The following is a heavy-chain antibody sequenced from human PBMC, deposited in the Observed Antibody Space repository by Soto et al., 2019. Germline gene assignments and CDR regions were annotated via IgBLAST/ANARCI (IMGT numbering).Heavy chain of an antibody. Sequence: PSETLSLTCTVSGGSINSYCWSWIRQPPGKGLEWIAYIFDSGNANYNPSLKSRVTISVDTSKNQFSLKLTSVTAADTAVYYCARHRRTTVDKFYFENWGQGALVNVSS. J-gene: IGHJ4*02. CDR3: ARHRRTTVDKFYFEN. V-gene: IGHV4-59*08. CDR1: GGSINSYC. D-gene: IGHD4-4*01. CDR2: IFDSGNA.